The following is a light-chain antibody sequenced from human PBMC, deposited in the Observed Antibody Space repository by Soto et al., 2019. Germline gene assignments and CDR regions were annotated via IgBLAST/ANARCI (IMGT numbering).Light chain of an antibody. CDR3: RSYAGRNNYV. CDR2: EVS. V-gene: IGLV2-8*01. J-gene: IGLJ1*01. CDR1: SSDVGGYNY. Sequence: QSDLTQPPSASGSPGQSVTISCTGTSSDVGGYNYVSWYQQHPGKAPKLMIYEVSKRPSGVPDRFSGSKSGNTASLTVSGLQVEDEADYSCRSYAGRNNYVFGTGTKVTVL.